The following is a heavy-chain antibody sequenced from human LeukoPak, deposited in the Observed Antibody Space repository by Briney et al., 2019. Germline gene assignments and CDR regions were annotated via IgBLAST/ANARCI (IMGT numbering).Heavy chain of an antibody. CDR3: ARHMLRGENFDC. Sequence: GGSLRLSCGTSGFTFSDSWMSWFRQAPGQGLEWVASIKDDGREKYYLDSVRGRFTISRDNAEDSLYLQLDDVRAEDAAVFYCARHMLRGENFDCWGQGALVT. V-gene: IGHV3-7*01. CDR1: GFTFSDSW. J-gene: IGHJ4*02. CDR2: IKDDGREK. D-gene: IGHD3-10*01.